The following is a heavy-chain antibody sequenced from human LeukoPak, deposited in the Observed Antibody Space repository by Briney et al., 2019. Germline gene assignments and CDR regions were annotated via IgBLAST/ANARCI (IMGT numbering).Heavy chain of an antibody. CDR3: ARVGIFGVVIRGGFGY. CDR1: GYTFTGYY. D-gene: IGHD3-3*02. Sequence: GASVKVSCTASGYTFTGYYMHWVRQAPGQGLEWMGWINPNSGGTNYAQKFQGRVTMTRDTSISTAYMELSRLRSDDTAVYYCARVGIFGVVIRGGFGYWGQGTLVTVSS. CDR2: INPNSGGT. J-gene: IGHJ4*02. V-gene: IGHV1-2*02.